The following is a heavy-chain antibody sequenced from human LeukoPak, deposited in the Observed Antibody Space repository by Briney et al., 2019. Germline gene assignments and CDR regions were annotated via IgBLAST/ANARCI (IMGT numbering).Heavy chain of an antibody. V-gene: IGHV3-21*01. CDR2: ISGSSSYI. J-gene: IGHJ4*02. CDR1: GFTFSSYA. Sequence: GGSLRLSCAASGFTFSSYAMSWVRQAPGKGLEWVSAISGSSSYIYYADSVKGRFTISRDNAKNSLYLQMNSLRAEDTAVYYCARDLLVGATLFDYWGQGTLVTVSS. D-gene: IGHD1-26*01. CDR3: ARDLLVGATLFDY.